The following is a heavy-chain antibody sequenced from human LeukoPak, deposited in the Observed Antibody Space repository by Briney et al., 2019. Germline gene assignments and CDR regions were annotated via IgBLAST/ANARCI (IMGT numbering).Heavy chain of an antibody. CDR3: ARDYYDSSGIDL. CDR1: GFTFSTYS. CDR2: ITGTSTYI. J-gene: IGHJ2*01. V-gene: IGHV3-21*01. D-gene: IGHD3-22*01. Sequence: PGGSLRLSCAASGFTFSTYSLNWVRPAPGRGLEWVSSITGTSTYIFYADSVKGRFTISRDNAQNSLYLQMNSLRAEDTAVYYCARDYYDSSGIDLWGRGTLVTVSS.